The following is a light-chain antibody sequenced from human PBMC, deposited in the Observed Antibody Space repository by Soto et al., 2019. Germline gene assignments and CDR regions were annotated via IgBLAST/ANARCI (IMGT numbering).Light chain of an antibody. Sequence: ENVLTQSPGTLSLSPGESATLSCRASQSLSSSYLAWYQQKPAQAPRLLIYGASNRATGIPDRFSGSGSGTDFTLTIIRLEPEDSAVYYCQQYGSSPWTFGQGTKVEIK. J-gene: IGKJ1*01. V-gene: IGKV3-20*01. CDR3: QQYGSSPWT. CDR1: QSLSSSY. CDR2: GAS.